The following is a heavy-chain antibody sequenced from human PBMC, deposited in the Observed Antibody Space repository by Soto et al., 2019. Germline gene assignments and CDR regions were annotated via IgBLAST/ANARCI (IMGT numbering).Heavy chain of an antibody. CDR2: ISYDGNNK. D-gene: IGHD4-17*01. Sequence: QVQLVESGGGVVQPGRSLRLSCAASGFTFSSYGMHWVRQAPGKGLEWVAVISYDGNNKYYADSVKSRFTISRDNFQNTLYLQMDSLRAEDTAMYYCAKDHLETTVTTPSYWGQGTLVTVSS. CDR3: AKDHLETTVTTPSY. V-gene: IGHV3-30*18. J-gene: IGHJ4*02. CDR1: GFTFSSYG.